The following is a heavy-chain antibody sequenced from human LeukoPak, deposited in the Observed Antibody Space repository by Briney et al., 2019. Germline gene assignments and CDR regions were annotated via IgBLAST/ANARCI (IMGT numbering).Heavy chain of an antibody. D-gene: IGHD2-15*01. CDR2: MNPNSGNT. V-gene: IGHV1-8*03. Sequence: ASVKVSCKASGYTFTGYYMHWVRQATGQGLEWMGWMNPNSGNTGYAQKFQGRVTITRNTSISTAYMELSSLRSEDTAVYYCARGDMSHYYMDVWGKGTTATVSS. CDR3: ARGDMSHYYMDV. J-gene: IGHJ6*03. CDR1: GYTFTGYY.